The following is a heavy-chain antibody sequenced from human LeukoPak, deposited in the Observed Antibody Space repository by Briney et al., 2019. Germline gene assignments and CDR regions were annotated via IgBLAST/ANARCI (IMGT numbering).Heavy chain of an antibody. CDR1: GGSISSYY. Sequence: PSETLSLTCTVSGGSISSYYWSWIRQPPGKGLEWIGYIYYSGSTNYNPSLKSRVTISVDTSKNQFSLKLSSVTAADTAIYYCARDYRLEGAFDAWGPGTMVTVSS. V-gene: IGHV4-59*12. CDR2: IYYSGST. J-gene: IGHJ3*01. D-gene: IGHD1-1*01. CDR3: ARDYRLEGAFDA.